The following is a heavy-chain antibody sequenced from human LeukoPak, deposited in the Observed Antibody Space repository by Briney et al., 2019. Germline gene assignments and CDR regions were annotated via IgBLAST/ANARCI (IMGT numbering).Heavy chain of an antibody. Sequence: GRSLRLSSAASGLTFSTYAVSWVRQAPRKGLERVSSISSSGTSTSYAASAKGRFTISRDNSKSMLYLQMHSLRGEDRAVYYCAKAGPYVSGSYLAAFDIWGQGTMVTVPS. CDR3: AKAGPYVSGSYLAAFDI. V-gene: IGHV3-23*01. J-gene: IGHJ3*02. CDR1: GLTFSTYA. CDR2: ISSSGTST. D-gene: IGHD3-10*01.